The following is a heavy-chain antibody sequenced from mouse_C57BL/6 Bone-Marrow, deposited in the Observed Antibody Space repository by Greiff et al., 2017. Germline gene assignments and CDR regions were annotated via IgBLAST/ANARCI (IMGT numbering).Heavy chain of an antibody. J-gene: IGHJ4*01. V-gene: IGHV1-64*01. Sequence: QVQLKESGAELVKPGASVKLSCKASGYTFTNYWMHWVKQRPGQGLEWIGMMHPNGGSPDYNEKFKSEATLSVDKSSRTAYMELSSLTSEDSAVYYCAKSYDYYDYTMDYWGQGTSVTVSS. CDR3: AKSYDYYDYTMDY. D-gene: IGHD2-4*01. CDR2: MHPNGGSP. CDR1: GYTFTNYW.